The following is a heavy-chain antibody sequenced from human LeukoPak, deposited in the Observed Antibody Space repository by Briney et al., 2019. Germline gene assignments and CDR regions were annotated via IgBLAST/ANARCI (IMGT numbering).Heavy chain of an antibody. Sequence: GGSLRLSCAASGFTFSSYGMHWVRQAPGKGLEWVAFIRYDGSNKYYADSEKGRFTISRDNSKNTLYLQMNSLGAEDTAVYYCAKSVAGTRGVFDYWGQGTLVTVSS. CDR2: IRYDGSNK. V-gene: IGHV3-30*02. J-gene: IGHJ4*02. CDR3: AKSVAGTRGVFDY. CDR1: GFTFSSYG. D-gene: IGHD6-19*01.